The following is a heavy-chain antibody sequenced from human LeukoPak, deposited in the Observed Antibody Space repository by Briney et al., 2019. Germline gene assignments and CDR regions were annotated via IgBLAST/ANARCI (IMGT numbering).Heavy chain of an antibody. Sequence: GESLEISCEGSGYSFSNYWIGWVRQMPGKGLEWMGIIYPGDYETRYSPSFQGLVTISVDKSISTAYLQWSSLKASDTAMYYCAIPPGYCGNDCSFDHWGQGTLVTVSS. J-gene: IGHJ4*02. CDR2: IYPGDYET. CDR3: AIPPGYCGNDCSFDH. D-gene: IGHD2-21*02. V-gene: IGHV5-51*01. CDR1: GYSFSNYW.